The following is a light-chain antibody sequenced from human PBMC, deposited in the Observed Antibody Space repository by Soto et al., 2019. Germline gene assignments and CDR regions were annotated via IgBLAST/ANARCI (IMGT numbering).Light chain of an antibody. J-gene: IGKJ1*01. CDR2: KAS. Sequence: DIKMTQSPSTLSASVGDRVTITCRASQSISYWLAWYQQKPGKAPNLLIYKASSLESGVPSRFGGSGSGTEFTLTISGLQPDDFATYYCQQYNNYWTFGQGTKVESK. CDR3: QQYNNYWT. CDR1: QSISYW. V-gene: IGKV1-5*03.